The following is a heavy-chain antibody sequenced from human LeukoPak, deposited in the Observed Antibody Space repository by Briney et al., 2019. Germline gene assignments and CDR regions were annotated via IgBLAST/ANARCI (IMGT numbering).Heavy chain of an antibody. D-gene: IGHD6-19*01. J-gene: IGHJ4*02. CDR1: GFTVSSNY. CDR2: ISGSGGTT. CDR3: AKNQGQWLVPVDY. V-gene: IGHV3-23*01. Sequence: GGSLRLSCAASGFTVSSNYMSWVRQAPGKGLEWVSGISGSGGTTYYADSVKGRFTISRDNSKNTLDLQMNSLRAEDTALYYCAKNQGQWLVPVDYWGQGTLVTVSS.